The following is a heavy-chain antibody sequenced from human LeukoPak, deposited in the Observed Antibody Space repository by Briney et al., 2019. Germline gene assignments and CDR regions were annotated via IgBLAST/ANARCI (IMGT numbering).Heavy chain of an antibody. D-gene: IGHD5-18*01. Sequence: ASVKVSCKASGYTFTGYYMHWVRQAPGQGLEWMGWINPNSGGTNYAQKFQGRVTMTRDTSISTAYMELSRLTSDDTAVYYCARGTPNSYGSPLYSFDYWGQGTLVTVSS. J-gene: IGHJ4*02. CDR3: ARGTPNSYGSPLYSFDY. CDR2: INPNSGGT. CDR1: GYTFTGYY. V-gene: IGHV1-2*02.